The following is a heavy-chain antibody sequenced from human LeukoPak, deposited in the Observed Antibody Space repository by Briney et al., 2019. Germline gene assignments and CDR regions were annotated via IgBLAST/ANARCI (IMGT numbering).Heavy chain of an antibody. CDR3: ARGGLGIAVAGADN. Sequence: ETSLRLSCAVSGFTFSSYSMNWVRQAPGKGLEWVSSISSSSSYIYYADSVKGRFTISRDNAKNSLYLQMNSLRAEDTAVYYCARGGLGIAVAGADNWGERTLVTVSS. D-gene: IGHD6-19*01. J-gene: IGHJ4*02. V-gene: IGHV3-21*01. CDR2: ISSSSSYI. CDR1: GFTFSSYS.